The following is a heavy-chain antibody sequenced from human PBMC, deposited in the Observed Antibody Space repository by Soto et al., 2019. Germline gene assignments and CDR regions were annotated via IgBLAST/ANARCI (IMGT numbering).Heavy chain of an antibody. D-gene: IGHD3-9*01. CDR3: ARVGPLKYYDILTGYTADYYCDY. V-gene: IGHV3-21*01. CDR2: ISSSSSYI. CDR1: GFTFSSYS. Sequence: EVQLVESGGGLVKPGGSLRLSCAASGFTFSSYSMNWVRQAPGKGLEWVSSISSSSSYIYYADSVKGRFTISRDNAKNSLYLQMNSLRAEDTAVYYCARVGPLKYYDILTGYTADYYCDYWGQGTLVTVSS. J-gene: IGHJ4*02.